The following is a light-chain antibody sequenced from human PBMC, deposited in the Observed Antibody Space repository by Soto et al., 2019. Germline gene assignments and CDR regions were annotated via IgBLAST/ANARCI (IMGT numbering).Light chain of an antibody. CDR2: AAS. CDR1: QGISSY. Sequence: DIQLTQSPSFLSASVGDRVTITCRASQGISSYLAWYQKKPGKAPKLLMYAASTLQSGVPSRFGGSGSGTEFTLTISSLQPEDFATYYCQQLKSYPQTFGQGTKVDI. J-gene: IGKJ1*01. CDR3: QQLKSYPQT. V-gene: IGKV1-9*01.